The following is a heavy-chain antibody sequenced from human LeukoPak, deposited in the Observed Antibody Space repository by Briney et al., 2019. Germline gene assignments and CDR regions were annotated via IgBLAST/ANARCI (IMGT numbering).Heavy chain of an antibody. J-gene: IGHJ4*02. Sequence: PSETLSLTCAVYGGSFSGYYWSWIRRPPGKGLEWIGEINHSGSTNYNPSLKSRVTISVDTSKNQFSLKLSSVTAADTAVYYCARRQWAYYGSGSYLHYWGQGTLVTVSS. D-gene: IGHD3-10*01. CDR3: ARRQWAYYGSGSYLHY. V-gene: IGHV4-34*01. CDR2: INHSGST. CDR1: GGSFSGYY.